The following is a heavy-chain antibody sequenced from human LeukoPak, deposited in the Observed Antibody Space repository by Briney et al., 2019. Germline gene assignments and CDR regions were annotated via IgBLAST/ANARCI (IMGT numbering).Heavy chain of an antibody. J-gene: IGHJ4*02. CDR1: GYTFTGYC. D-gene: IGHD2-15*01. V-gene: IGHV1-2*02. CDR2: INPKSGDT. CDR3: ARGYCSGGSCFNFDY. Sequence: ASVKVSSKTSGYTFTGYCMHWVRQAPGQGLEWMGWINPKSGDTNYAQKFQGRVTMTRDTSISTAHMELNRLGSDDTAVYYCARGYCSGGSCFNFDYWGQGTLVTVSS.